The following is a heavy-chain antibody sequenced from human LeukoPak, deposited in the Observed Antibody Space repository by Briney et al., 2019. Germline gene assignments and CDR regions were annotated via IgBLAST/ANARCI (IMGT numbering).Heavy chain of an antibody. CDR2: IKQDGSEK. Sequence: GGSLRLSCAASGFTFSSYWMSWVRQAPGKGLEWVANIKQDGSEKYYVDSVKGRFTISRDNAKNSLYLQMNSLRAEDTAVYYYARDPDDYGGNQRPGGYWGQGTLVTVSS. D-gene: IGHD4-23*01. CDR1: GFTFSSYW. V-gene: IGHV3-7*01. J-gene: IGHJ4*02. CDR3: ARDPDDYGGNQRPGGY.